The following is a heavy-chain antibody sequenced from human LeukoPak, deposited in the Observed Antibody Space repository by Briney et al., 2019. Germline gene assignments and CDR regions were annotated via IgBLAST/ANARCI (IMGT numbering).Heavy chain of an antibody. CDR1: GGSFSANY. CDR2: IYPSGAT. J-gene: IGHJ4*02. Sequence: PSETLSLTCAVSGGSFSANYWSWIRQPPGGGLEWIAEIYPSGATQYNPSLTGRVTISADRSKSQFSLRLGSVTAADTADYYCAGYQLWFQNDVWGQGTLVTVSS. V-gene: IGHV4-34*01. CDR3: AGYQLWFQNDV. D-gene: IGHD3-22*01.